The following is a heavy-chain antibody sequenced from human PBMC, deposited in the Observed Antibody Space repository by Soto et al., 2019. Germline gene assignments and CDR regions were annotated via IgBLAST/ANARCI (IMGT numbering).Heavy chain of an antibody. V-gene: IGHV1-18*01. J-gene: IGHJ3*02. D-gene: IGHD4-4*01. Sequence: QVQLVQSGAEVKKPGASVKVSCKASGYTFTSYGISWVRQAPGQGLEWMGLISAYNGNTNYAQKLQGRVTMTTDTSTSTAYMELRSLRSDDTAVYYCSLDYTGAGNDAFDIWGQGTMVTVSS. CDR1: GYTFTSYG. CDR2: ISAYNGNT. CDR3: SLDYTGAGNDAFDI.